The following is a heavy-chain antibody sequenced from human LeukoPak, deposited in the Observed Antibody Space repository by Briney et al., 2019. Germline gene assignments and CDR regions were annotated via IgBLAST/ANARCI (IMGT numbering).Heavy chain of an antibody. CDR3: AKVRYDFWSAPGYYFDY. Sequence: GGSLRLSCAASGFTFSSYGMHWVRQAPGKGLEWVAFIRYDGSNKYYADSVKGRFTISRDNSKNTLYLQMNSLRAEDTAVYYCAKVRYDFWSAPGYYFDYWGQGTLVTVSS. CDR2: IRYDGSNK. CDR1: GFTFSSYG. V-gene: IGHV3-30*02. J-gene: IGHJ4*02. D-gene: IGHD3-3*01.